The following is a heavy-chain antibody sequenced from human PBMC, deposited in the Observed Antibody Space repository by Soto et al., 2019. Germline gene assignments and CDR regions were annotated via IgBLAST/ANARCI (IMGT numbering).Heavy chain of an antibody. Sequence: GQLVESGGGVVQPGRSLRLSCAASGFTFSSYAMSWVRQAPGKGLEWVSAISGSGGSTYYADSVKGRFTISRDNSKNTLYLQMNSLRAEDTAVYYCERLGELSLMDVVDYWGQGTLVTVSS. CDR2: ISGSGGST. J-gene: IGHJ4*02. CDR1: GFTFSSYA. V-gene: IGHV3-23*04. D-gene: IGHD3-16*02. CDR3: ERLGELSLMDVVDY.